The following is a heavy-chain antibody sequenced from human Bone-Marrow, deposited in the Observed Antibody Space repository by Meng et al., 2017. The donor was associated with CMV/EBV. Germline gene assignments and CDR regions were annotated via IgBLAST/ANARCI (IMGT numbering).Heavy chain of an antibody. CDR2: MNPNSGNT. V-gene: IGHV1-8*03. Sequence: ASVKVSCKASGYTFTSYDINWVRQATGQGLEWMGWMNPNSGNTGYAQKFQGRVTITRNTSISTAYMELSSLRSEDTAVYYCARGGHSKVYYYGMDVWGKGTTVAASS. D-gene: IGHD4-11*01. J-gene: IGHJ6*04. CDR1: GYTFTSYD. CDR3: ARGGHSKVYYYGMDV.